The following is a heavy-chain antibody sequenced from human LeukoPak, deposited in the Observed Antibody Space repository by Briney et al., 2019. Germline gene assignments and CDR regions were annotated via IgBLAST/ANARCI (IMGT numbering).Heavy chain of an antibody. Sequence: EASVKVSCKASGYTFTSYDINWVRQATGQGLERMGWMNPNSGNTGYAQKFQGRVTMTRNTSISTAYMELSSLRSEDTAVYYCARGRRYSSGWALYYWGQGTLVTVSS. CDR2: MNPNSGNT. V-gene: IGHV1-8*01. D-gene: IGHD6-19*01. CDR3: ARGRRYSSGWALYY. J-gene: IGHJ4*02. CDR1: GYTFTSYD.